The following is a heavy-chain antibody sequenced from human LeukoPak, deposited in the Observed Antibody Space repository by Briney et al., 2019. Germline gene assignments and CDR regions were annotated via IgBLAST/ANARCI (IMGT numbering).Heavy chain of an antibody. Sequence: KSSETLSLTCVVSGGSISSSTWWTWVRQPPGKGLEWIGEIYHSESTNSNPSLKSRVTISVDKSKNQFSLKLSSVTAADTAVYYCARLGGKGSSWYPVRYWGQGTLVTVSS. CDR3: ARLGGKGSSWYPVRY. J-gene: IGHJ4*02. V-gene: IGHV4-4*02. CDR2: IYHSEST. D-gene: IGHD6-13*01. CDR1: GGSISSSTW.